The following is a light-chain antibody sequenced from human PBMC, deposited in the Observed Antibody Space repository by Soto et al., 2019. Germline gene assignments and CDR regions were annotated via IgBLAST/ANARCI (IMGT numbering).Light chain of an antibody. CDR2: KVS. CDR1: QSLLYSDGNTY. Sequence: DVVMTQTPLSLPVTLGQPASISCRSSQSLLYSDGNTYLSWFQQRPGQSPRRLIYKVSNRDSGVPDRVSGSGSGTDFTLKISRVEAEDVGVYYCMQATYWPPRTFGQGTKVEIK. J-gene: IGKJ1*01. CDR3: MQATYWPPRT. V-gene: IGKV2-30*01.